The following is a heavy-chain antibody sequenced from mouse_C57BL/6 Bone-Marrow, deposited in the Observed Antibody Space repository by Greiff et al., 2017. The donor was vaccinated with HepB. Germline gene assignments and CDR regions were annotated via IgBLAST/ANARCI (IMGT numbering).Heavy chain of an antibody. J-gene: IGHJ3*01. CDR3: ARWGVGGFAY. CDR1: GYTFTSYW. V-gene: IGHV1-50*01. Sequence: QVQLQQPGAELVKPGASVKLSCEASGYTFTSYWMQWVKQRPGQGLEWIGEIDPSDSYTNYNQKFKGKATLTVDTSSSTASMQLSSLTSEDSAVYYCARWGVGGFAYWGQGTLVTVSA. CDR2: IDPSDSYT.